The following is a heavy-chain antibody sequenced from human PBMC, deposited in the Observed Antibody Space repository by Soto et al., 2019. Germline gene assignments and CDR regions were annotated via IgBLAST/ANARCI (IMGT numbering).Heavy chain of an antibody. CDR3: TSHKGDYYYYYTMDV. Sequence: EMQLVESGGGLVQPGGSLKLSCAASGFTFSGSAMHWVRQASGKGLEWVGRIRSKANSYATTYAASVNGRFTISRDDSKNTAYLQMNSLKTEDTAVYYCTSHKGDYYYYYTMDVWGQGTTVTVSS. J-gene: IGHJ6*02. V-gene: IGHV3-73*02. D-gene: IGHD3-16*01. CDR2: IRSKANSYAT. CDR1: GFTFSGSA.